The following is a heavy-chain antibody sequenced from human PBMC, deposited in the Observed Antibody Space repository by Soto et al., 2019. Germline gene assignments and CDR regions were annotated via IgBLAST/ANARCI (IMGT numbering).Heavy chain of an antibody. CDR1: GGSISSGDYY. CDR3: ASNLATYYDFWSGHLFPDAFDI. Sequence: KTSETLSLTCTVSGGSISSGDYYWSWIRQPPGKGLEWIGYIYYSGSTYYNPSLKSRVTISVDTSKNQFSLKLSSVTAADTAVYYCASNLATYYDFWSGHLFPDAFDIWGQGTMVTVSS. CDR2: IYYSGST. D-gene: IGHD3-3*01. V-gene: IGHV4-30-4*01. J-gene: IGHJ3*02.